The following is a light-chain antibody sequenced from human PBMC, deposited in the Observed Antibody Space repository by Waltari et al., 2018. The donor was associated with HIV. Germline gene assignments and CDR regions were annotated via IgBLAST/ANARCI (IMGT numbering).Light chain of an antibody. J-gene: IGLJ2*01. V-gene: IGLV1-44*01. Sequence: QSVLTQPPSASGTPGQRVTFSCSGSSSNIGSNPVDWYQNLPGTAPRLLIYNNKQRPSGVPDRLSGSESGTSASLAMSGLQSEDEADYYCAAWDDSLNGHVLFGGGTKLTVL. CDR2: NNK. CDR1: SSNIGSNP. CDR3: AAWDDSLNGHVL.